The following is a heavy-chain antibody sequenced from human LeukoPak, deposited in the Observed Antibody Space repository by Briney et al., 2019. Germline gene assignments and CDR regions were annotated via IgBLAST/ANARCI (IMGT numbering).Heavy chain of an antibody. J-gene: IGHJ4*02. CDR3: TTPSPNRYSSGWYRSDFDY. Sequence: GGSLRLSCAASGFTFSNAWMSWVRQAPGKGLEWVGRIKSKTDGGTTDYAAPVKGRFTISRDDSKNTLYLQMNSLKTEDTAVYYCTTPSPNRYSSGWYRSDFDYWGQGTLVTVSS. D-gene: IGHD6-19*01. CDR2: IKSKTDGGTT. V-gene: IGHV3-15*01. CDR1: GFTFSNAW.